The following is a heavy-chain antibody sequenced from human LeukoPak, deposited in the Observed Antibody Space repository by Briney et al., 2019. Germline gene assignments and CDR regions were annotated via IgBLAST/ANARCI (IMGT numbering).Heavy chain of an antibody. Sequence: GGSLRLSCAASGFTFSSYSMNWVRQAPGKGLEWVSSISSSSSYIYYADSVKGRFTISRDNAKNSLYLQMNSLRAEDTAVYYCARHSSGGYVVATIYYYYYGMDVWGQGTTVTVSS. D-gene: IGHD5-12*01. J-gene: IGHJ6*02. CDR3: ARHSSGGYVVATIYYYYYGMDV. CDR1: GFTFSSYS. CDR2: ISSSSSYI. V-gene: IGHV3-21*01.